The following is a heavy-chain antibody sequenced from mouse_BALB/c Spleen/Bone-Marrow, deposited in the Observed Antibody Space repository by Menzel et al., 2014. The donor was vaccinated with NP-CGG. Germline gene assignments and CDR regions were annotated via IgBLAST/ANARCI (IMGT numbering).Heavy chain of an antibody. D-gene: IGHD2-10*02. CDR3: AREKYGNYYAMDY. Sequence: VKLVESGPGLVAPSQRLSITCTVSGFSLTGFGINWIRQPPGKGLEWLGMIWGDGTTDYNSALKSRLSINKDNSKSXVFLKMNSLQAGDTARYYCAREKYGNYYAMDYWGQGTSVTVSS. V-gene: IGHV2-6-7*01. CDR2: IWGDGTT. J-gene: IGHJ4*01. CDR1: GFSLTGFG.